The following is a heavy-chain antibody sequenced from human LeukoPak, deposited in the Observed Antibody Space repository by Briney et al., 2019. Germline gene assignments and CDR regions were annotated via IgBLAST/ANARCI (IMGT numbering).Heavy chain of an antibody. CDR2: INPNSGGT. D-gene: IGHD3-3*01. V-gene: IGHV1-2*02. Sequence: ASVKVSCKASGYTFTGYYMHWVRQAPGQGLEWMGWINPNSGGTNYAQKFQGRVTMTRDTSISTAYMELSRLRSGDTAVYYCAREANDFWSGSPLKYWGQGTLVTVSS. CDR1: GYTFTGYY. CDR3: AREANDFWSGSPLKY. J-gene: IGHJ4*02.